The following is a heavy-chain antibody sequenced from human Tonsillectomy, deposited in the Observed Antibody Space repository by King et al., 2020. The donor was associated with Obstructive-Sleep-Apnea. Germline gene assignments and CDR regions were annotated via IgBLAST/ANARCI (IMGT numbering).Heavy chain of an antibody. CDR1: GGSISSYY. V-gene: IGHV4-4*07. Sequence: QLQESGPGLVKSSETLSLTCTVSGGSISSYYWSWIRQPAGKGLEWIGRIYTSGSTNYNPSLKSRVTISVDTSKNQFSLKLSSVTAADTAVYYCARGGETTYYYYGMDVWGQGTTVTVSS. CDR3: ARGGETTYYYYGMDV. D-gene: IGHD1-26*01. J-gene: IGHJ6*02. CDR2: IYTSGST.